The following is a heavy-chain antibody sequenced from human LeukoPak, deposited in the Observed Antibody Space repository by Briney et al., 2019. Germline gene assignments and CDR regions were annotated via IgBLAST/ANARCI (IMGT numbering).Heavy chain of an antibody. CDR2: MNPNSGNT. Sequence: ASVKVSCKASGYTFTSYDINWVRQATGQGLEWMGWMNPNSGNTGYAQKFQGRVTMTRNTSISTAYMELSSLGSEDTAVYYCARRSLVLRFLAYGMDVWGQGTTVTVSS. CDR1: GYTFTSYD. D-gene: IGHD3-3*01. CDR3: ARRSLVLRFLAYGMDV. V-gene: IGHV1-8*01. J-gene: IGHJ6*02.